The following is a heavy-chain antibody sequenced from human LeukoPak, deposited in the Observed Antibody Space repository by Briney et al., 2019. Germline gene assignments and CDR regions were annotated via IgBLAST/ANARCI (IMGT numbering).Heavy chain of an antibody. D-gene: IGHD4-17*01. J-gene: IGHJ3*02. CDR1: GFSFSSYW. V-gene: IGHV3-74*03. CDR2: INSDGSRT. CDR3: TFSSYGDHLGLDAFDI. Sequence: GGSLRHSCAASGFSFSSYWMQWVRQVPGKGPVWVSRINSDGSRTEYADSVKGRCTISRDNAKNTLYLQMSSLRAEDTAVYYCTFSSYGDHLGLDAFDIWGQGTMVAVSS.